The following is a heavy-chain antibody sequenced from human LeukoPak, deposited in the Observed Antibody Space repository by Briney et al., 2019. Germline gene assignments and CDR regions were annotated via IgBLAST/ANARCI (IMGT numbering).Heavy chain of an antibody. J-gene: IGHJ3*02. D-gene: IGHD2/OR15-2a*01. CDR2: IYYSGST. CDR3: ARDESEYDAFDI. CDR1: GGSISGGDYY. V-gene: IGHV4-30-4*01. Sequence: PSETLSLTCTVSGGSISGGDYYWRCIRQPPGKGLEWIGYIYYSGSTYYNPSLKGRVTISVDTSKNQFSLKLSSVTAADTAVYYCARDESEYDAFDIWGQGTMVTVSS.